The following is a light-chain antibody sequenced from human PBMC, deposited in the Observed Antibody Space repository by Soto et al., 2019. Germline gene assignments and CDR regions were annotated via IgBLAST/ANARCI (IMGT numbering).Light chain of an antibody. Sequence: DVKVTQSAFFLSASVGDRVTITCRASQSLNNELAWYQQKPGKAPNLLMYDASTLERGVPSRFSGTGSGTEFTLTISSLQPDDFATYYCQQYHRSSITFGQGTRLEIK. CDR1: QSLNNE. CDR2: DAS. V-gene: IGKV1-5*01. J-gene: IGKJ5*01. CDR3: QQYHRSSIT.